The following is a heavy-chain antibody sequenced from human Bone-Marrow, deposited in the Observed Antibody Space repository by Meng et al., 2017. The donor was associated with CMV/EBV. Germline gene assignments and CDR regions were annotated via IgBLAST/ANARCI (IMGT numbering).Heavy chain of an antibody. V-gene: IGHV3-9*01. D-gene: IGHD2-2*01. CDR2: ISWNSGSI. CDR1: GFTFDDYA. CDR3: AKGGYQLLYNWFDP. J-gene: IGHJ5*02. Sequence: GGSLRLSCAASGFTFDDYAMHWVRQAPGKGLEWVSGISWNSGSIGYADSVKGRFTISRDNAKNSLYLQMNSLRAEDTALYYCAKGGYQLLYNWFDPWCQGTLVTVSS.